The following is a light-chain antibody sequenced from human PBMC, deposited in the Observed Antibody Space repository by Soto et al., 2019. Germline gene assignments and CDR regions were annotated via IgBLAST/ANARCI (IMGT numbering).Light chain of an antibody. V-gene: IGKV3-15*01. CDR1: HNVSSY. J-gene: IGKJ2*01. CDR3: QQYNNWPPNT. CDR2: GAS. Sequence: EIVMTQSPATLSVSPGERATLSCRVSHNVSSYLAWYQQKPGQAPRLLIYGASTRATGIPARFSGSGSGTEFTLTISSLQSEDFAVYYCQQYNNWPPNTFGQGTKVDIK.